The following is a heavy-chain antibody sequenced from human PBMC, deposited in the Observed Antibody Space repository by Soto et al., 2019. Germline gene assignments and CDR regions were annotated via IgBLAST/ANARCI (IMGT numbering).Heavy chain of an antibody. Sequence: QVQLVESGGGVVQPGRSLRLSCAASGFTFSSYAMHWVRQAPGKGLEWVAAISYDGSNKYYADSVKGRFTISRDNSKNTLYLQMNSLRAEDTAVYYCARGDTVTALGFNYYYYGMDVWGQGTTVTVSS. CDR3: ARGDTVTALGFNYYYYGMDV. D-gene: IGHD2-21*02. V-gene: IGHV3-30-3*01. CDR2: ISYDGSNK. CDR1: GFTFSSYA. J-gene: IGHJ6*02.